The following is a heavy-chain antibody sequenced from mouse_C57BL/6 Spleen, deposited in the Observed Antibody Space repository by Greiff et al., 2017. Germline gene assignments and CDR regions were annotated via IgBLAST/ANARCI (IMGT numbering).Heavy chain of an antibody. V-gene: IGHV14-4*01. CDR2: IDPENGDT. J-gene: IGHJ2*01. CDR3: TTRPGDY. D-gene: IGHD4-1*01. Sequence: EVHLVESGAELVRPGASVKLSCTASGFNIKDDYMHWVKQRPEQGLEWIGWIDPENGDTEYASKFQGKATITADTSSNTAYLQLSSLTSEDTAVYYCTTRPGDYWGQGTTLTVSS. CDR1: GFNIKDDY.